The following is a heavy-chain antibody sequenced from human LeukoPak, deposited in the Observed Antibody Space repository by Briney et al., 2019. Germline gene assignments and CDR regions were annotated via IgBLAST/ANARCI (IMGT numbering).Heavy chain of an antibody. J-gene: IGHJ4*02. CDR2: IYHSGST. V-gene: IGHV4-4*02. CDR1: GASISSNNW. Sequence: SETLSLTCAVSGASISSNNWWNWVRQPPGKGLEWIGEIYHSGSTNYSPSLKSRITISVDKSKNHFSLKLTSVTAADTAIYYCAAAAVAVDYWGQGTLVTVSS. D-gene: IGHD6-19*01. CDR3: AAAAVAVDY.